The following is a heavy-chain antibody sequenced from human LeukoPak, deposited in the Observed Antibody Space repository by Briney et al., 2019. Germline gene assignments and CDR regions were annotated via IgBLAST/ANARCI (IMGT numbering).Heavy chain of an antibody. V-gene: IGHV3-30*04. CDR1: GFTFGSYA. D-gene: IGHD3-10*01. CDR3: ASPKITMVRGVMWS. J-gene: IGHJ5*02. Sequence: GGSLRLSCAASGFTFGSYAMHWVRQAPGKRLEWVAVISYDGSNQYYADSVKGRFTISRDNSKNTLYLQMNSLRAEDTAVYYCASPKITMVRGVMWSWGQGTLVTVSS. CDR2: ISYDGSNQ.